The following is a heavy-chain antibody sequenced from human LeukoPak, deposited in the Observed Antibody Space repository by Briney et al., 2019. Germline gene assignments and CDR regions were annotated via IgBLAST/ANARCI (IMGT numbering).Heavy chain of an antibody. CDR1: GFTFGNYG. J-gene: IGHJ4*02. V-gene: IGHV3-20*04. D-gene: IGHD2-21*02. Sequence: PGGSLRLSCAASGFTFGNYGMSWVRQAPGKGLEWVSGINWNGGSTGYADSVEGRFTISRDNAKNSQYLQMNSLRVEDTALYYCARAQTYGDSRLLLDYWGQGNLVTVSS. CDR3: ARAQTYGDSRLLLDY. CDR2: INWNGGST.